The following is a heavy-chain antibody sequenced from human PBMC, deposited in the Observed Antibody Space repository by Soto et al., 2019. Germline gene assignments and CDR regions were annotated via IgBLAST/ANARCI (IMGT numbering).Heavy chain of an antibody. Sequence: GGSLRLSCAASEFTFSSYTMYWVRQAPGKGLEWVAGISNDGGNTYYLDSVKGRFTISRDNSKNTLYLEMNSLRVEDTAVYYCARECSISVAAPGYWGQGTLVTVS. CDR3: ARECSISVAAPGY. J-gene: IGHJ4*02. CDR1: EFTFSSYT. CDR2: ISNDGGNT. V-gene: IGHV3-30-3*01. D-gene: IGHD6-19*01.